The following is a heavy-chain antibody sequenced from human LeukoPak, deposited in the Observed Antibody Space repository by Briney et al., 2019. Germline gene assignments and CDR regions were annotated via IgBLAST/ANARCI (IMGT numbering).Heavy chain of an antibody. Sequence: PSETLSLACGVYGGSSSGYYWNWIRQPPGKGLEWIGEINHSGFTNYKPSLKSRVTISVDTSNNLFSLKLSSVTPADTAVYYCARQSGYYHYYFDYWGQGALVTVSS. CDR1: GGSSSGYY. J-gene: IGHJ4*02. V-gene: IGHV4-34*01. CDR3: ARQSGYYHYYFDY. D-gene: IGHD3-22*01. CDR2: INHSGFT.